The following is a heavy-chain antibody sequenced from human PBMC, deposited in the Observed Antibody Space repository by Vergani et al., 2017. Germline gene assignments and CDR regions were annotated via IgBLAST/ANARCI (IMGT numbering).Heavy chain of an antibody. CDR1: GFTFSSYG. Sequence: QVQLVESGGGVVQPGRSLRLSCAASGFTFSSYGMHWVRQAPGKGLEWVAVISYDGSNKYYADSVKGRFTISRDNSKNTLYLQMNSLRAEDTAVYYCAKVKGSYYTMGVGADGMDVWGQGTTVTVSS. CDR2: ISYDGSNK. CDR3: AKVKGSYYTMGVGADGMDV. J-gene: IGHJ6*02. V-gene: IGHV3-30*18. D-gene: IGHD3-10*01.